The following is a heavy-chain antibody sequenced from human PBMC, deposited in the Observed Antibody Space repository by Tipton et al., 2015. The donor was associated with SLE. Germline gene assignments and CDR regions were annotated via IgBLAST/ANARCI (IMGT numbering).Heavy chain of an antibody. D-gene: IGHD4-17*01. CDR1: GGSISSSSYY. J-gene: IGHJ3*02. Sequence: TLSLTCTVSGGSISSSSYYWGWIRQPPGKGLEWIGSIYYSGGTYYNPSLKSRVTISVDTSKNRFSLKLSSVTAADTAVYYCARGATTVTTLDAFDIWGQGTMVTVSS. CDR2: IYYSGGT. V-gene: IGHV4-39*07. CDR3: ARGATTVTTLDAFDI.